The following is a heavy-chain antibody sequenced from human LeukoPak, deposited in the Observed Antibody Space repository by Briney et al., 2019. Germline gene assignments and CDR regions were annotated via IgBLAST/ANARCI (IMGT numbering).Heavy chain of an antibody. Sequence: SETLSLTCAVSGDSITSGGYSWSWIRQTPGTGLEWIAYIHGSGSTYNNPSLKSRLSISIDTSKNQFSLKLNSVTAADTAVYYCARVVAAAGNNWFDPWGQGTLVTVSS. V-gene: IGHV4-30-4*07. CDR3: ARVVAAAGNNWFDP. J-gene: IGHJ5*02. D-gene: IGHD6-25*01. CDR2: IHGSGST. CDR1: GDSITSGGYS.